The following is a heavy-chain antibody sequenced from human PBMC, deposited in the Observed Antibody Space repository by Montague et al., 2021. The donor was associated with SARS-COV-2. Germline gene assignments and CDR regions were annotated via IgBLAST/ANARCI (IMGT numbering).Heavy chain of an antibody. Sequence: TLSLTCTVSGASISTGPFYWSWIRQYPGKGLEWIGYIYYSGSTYYNPSLKSRLTISVDTSKNQFSLKVSSVTAADTAVYYCARDLSSSWSYWFDPWGQGTLVTVSS. CDR3: ARDLSSSWSYWFDP. D-gene: IGHD6-13*01. J-gene: IGHJ5*02. CDR2: IYYSGST. CDR1: GASISTGPFY. V-gene: IGHV4-31*03.